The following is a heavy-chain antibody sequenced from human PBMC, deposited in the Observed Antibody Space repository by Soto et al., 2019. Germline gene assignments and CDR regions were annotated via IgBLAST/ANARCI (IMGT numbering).Heavy chain of an antibody. Sequence: QVHLVQSGAEVKKPGASVKVSCKCSGYTFTSYGISWVRQAPGQGLEWMGWISAHNDNTDYAQKLQGRITVTTDTSANTAYMGLRSVRSADTAVYYCARGRYGDYWGQGALVTVSS. J-gene: IGHJ4*02. D-gene: IGHD1-1*01. V-gene: IGHV1-18*01. CDR2: ISAHNDNT. CDR1: GYTFTSYG. CDR3: ARGRYGDY.